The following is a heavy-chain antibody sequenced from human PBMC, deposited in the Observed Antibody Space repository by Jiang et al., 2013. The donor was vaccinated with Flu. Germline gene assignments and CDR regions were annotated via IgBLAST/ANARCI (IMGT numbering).Heavy chain of an antibody. CDR3: AQGSSGWENSF. V-gene: IGHV3-30*02. Sequence: GGVVQPGGSLKLSCATSGFSFSEYDVHWVRQAPGKGLEWVACSHHDGRRQYYGHSVKGRFTISRDNAKNTLDLQMNSLRTEDTAVYYCAQGSSGWENSFRGQGVLVIVSS. J-gene: IGHJ4*02. CDR1: GFSFSEYD. D-gene: IGHD6-19*01. CDR2: SHHDGRRQ.